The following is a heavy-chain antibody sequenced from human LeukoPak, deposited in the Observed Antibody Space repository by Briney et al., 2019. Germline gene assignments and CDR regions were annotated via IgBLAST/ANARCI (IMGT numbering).Heavy chain of an antibody. V-gene: IGHV4-4*09. CDR1: GGSISSYY. D-gene: IGHD1-26*01. J-gene: IGHJ4*02. Sequence: SETLSLTCTVSGGSISSYYWSWIRQPPGKGLEWIGYIYTSGSTNYNPSLKSRVTISVDTSKKQFSLKLSSVTAADTAVYYCARHGSGSYSFFDYWGQGTLVTVSS. CDR3: ARHGSGSYSFFDY. CDR2: IYTSGST.